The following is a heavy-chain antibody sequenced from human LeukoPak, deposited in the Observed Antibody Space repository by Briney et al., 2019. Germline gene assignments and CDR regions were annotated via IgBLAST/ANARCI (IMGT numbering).Heavy chain of an antibody. CDR2: MDYSGAA. CDR3: ARGRYYGFSGDS. J-gene: IGHJ4*02. V-gene: IGHV4-31*03. D-gene: IGHD3-10*01. CDR1: GGSLGNDGYY. Sequence: SETLSVTCTVSGGSLGNDGYYWNWLRQHPGRGLEWVAFMDYSGAASYNPSLKSRVTTSVDTSTNQFSLKLPAVTAADTAVYFCARGRYYGFSGDSWGQGTLVTVSS.